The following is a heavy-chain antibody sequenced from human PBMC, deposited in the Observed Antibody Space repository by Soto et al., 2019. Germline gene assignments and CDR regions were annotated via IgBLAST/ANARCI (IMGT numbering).Heavy chain of an antibody. CDR2: IYYSGST. CDR1: GGSISSYY. D-gene: IGHD2-2*01. J-gene: IGHJ6*03. CDR3: ARHYCSSNSCGYSYYYQDV. Sequence: SETLSLTCTVSGGSISSYYWSWIRQPPGKGLEWIGYIYYSGSTNYNPSLKSRVTISVDTSKNQFSLKLSSVTAADTAVYYCARHYCSSNSCGYSYYYQDVWGKGTTVTVSS. V-gene: IGHV4-59*08.